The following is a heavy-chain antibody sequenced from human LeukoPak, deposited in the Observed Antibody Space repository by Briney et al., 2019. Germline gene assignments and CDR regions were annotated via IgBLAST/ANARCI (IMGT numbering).Heavy chain of an antibody. D-gene: IGHD3-22*01. Sequence: GGSLRLSCAASGFTFSSYGMHWVRQAPGKGLEGVAFIRYDGNNKYYADSVKGRFAIPRDNSKNTLYLQMNSLRAEDRAVYYCAKDPDSSGYYYVYWGQGTLVTVSS. CDR1: GFTFSSYG. CDR2: IRYDGNNK. CDR3: AKDPDSSGYYYVY. V-gene: IGHV3-30*02. J-gene: IGHJ4*02.